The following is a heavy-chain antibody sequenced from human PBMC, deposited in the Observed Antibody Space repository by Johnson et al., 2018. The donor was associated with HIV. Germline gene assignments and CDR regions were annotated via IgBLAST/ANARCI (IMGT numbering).Heavy chain of an antibody. CDR1: GFTFSSYG. CDR2: IWYDGSNK. CDR3: ASPPDAFDI. Sequence: QVKLVESGGGVVQPGRSLRLSCAASGFTFSSYGMHWVRQAPGKGLEWVAVIWYDGSNKYYADSVKGRFTISRDNAKNSLYLQMNSLRAEDTAVYYCASPPDAFDIWVQGTMVTVSS. V-gene: IGHV3-33*03. J-gene: IGHJ3*02.